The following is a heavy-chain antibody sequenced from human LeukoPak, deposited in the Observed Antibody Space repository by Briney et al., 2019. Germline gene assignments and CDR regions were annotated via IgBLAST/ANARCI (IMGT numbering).Heavy chain of an antibody. CDR1: GYTFTGYY. CDR3: ARDYGNDAFDI. V-gene: IGHV1-8*03. CDR2: INPNSGNT. D-gene: IGHD4-17*01. J-gene: IGHJ3*02. Sequence: GASVKVSCKASGYTFTGYYVHWVRQAPGQGLEWMGWINPNSGNTGYAQKFQGRVTITRNTSISTAYMELSSLRSEGTAVYYCARDYGNDAFDIWGQGTMVTVSS.